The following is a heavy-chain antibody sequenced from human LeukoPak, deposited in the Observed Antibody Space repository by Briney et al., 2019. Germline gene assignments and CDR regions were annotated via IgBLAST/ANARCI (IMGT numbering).Heavy chain of an antibody. J-gene: IGHJ5*02. CDR1: GGSISSYY. Sequence: SETLSLTCTVSGGSISSYYWSWIRQPPGKGLEWIGYIYYSGSTNYNPSLKSRVTISVDTSKNQFSLKLSSVTAADTAVYYCTRFCNDYDSSDYYYGFDPWGQGTLVIVSS. D-gene: IGHD3-22*01. CDR3: TRFCNDYDSSDYYYGFDP. V-gene: IGHV4-59*01. CDR2: IYYSGST.